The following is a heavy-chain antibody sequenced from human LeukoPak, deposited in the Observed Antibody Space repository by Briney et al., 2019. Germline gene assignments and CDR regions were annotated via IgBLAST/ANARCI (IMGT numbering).Heavy chain of an antibody. D-gene: IGHD6-13*01. Sequence: ASVKVSCKASGYTFTKYGISWVRQAPGQGLEWMGGIIPIFGTANYAQKFQGRVTITADESTSTAYMELSSLRSEDTAVYYCARDKGQQQLVPQPYYYYYYGMDVWGQGTTVTVSS. CDR1: GYTFTKYG. V-gene: IGHV1-69*13. CDR3: ARDKGQQQLVPQPYYYYYYGMDV. CDR2: IIPIFGTA. J-gene: IGHJ6*02.